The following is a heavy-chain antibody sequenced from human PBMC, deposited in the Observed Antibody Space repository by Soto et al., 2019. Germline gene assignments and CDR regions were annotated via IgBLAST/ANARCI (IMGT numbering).Heavy chain of an antibody. Sequence: GASVKVSCKASGGTFSSYTISWVRQAPGQGLEWMGRIIPILGIANYAQKFQGRVTITADKSTSTAYMELSSLRSEDTAVYYCAKSYDYIWGSYRYDYWGQGTLVTVS. J-gene: IGHJ4*02. V-gene: IGHV1-69*02. CDR3: AKSYDYIWGSYRYDY. D-gene: IGHD3-16*02. CDR1: GGTFSSYT. CDR2: IIPILGIA.